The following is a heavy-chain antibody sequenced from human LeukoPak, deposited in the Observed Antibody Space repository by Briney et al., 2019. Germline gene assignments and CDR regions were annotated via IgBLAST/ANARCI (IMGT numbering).Heavy chain of an antibody. Sequence: SETLSLTCTVSGGSISSYYWSWIRQPPGKGLEWIGYIYYGGSTNYNPSLKSRVTISVDTSKNQFSLKLSSVTAADTAVYYCAREGARATVFAFDIWGQGTMVTVSS. CDR1: GGSISSYY. D-gene: IGHD4-17*01. CDR2: IYYGGST. J-gene: IGHJ3*02. CDR3: AREGARATVFAFDI. V-gene: IGHV4-59*01.